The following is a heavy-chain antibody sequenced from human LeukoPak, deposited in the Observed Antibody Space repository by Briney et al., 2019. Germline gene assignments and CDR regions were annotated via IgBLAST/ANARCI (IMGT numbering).Heavy chain of an antibody. V-gene: IGHV5-10-1*01. CDR2: IDPSDSYT. J-gene: IGHJ4*02. CDR3: ARIPRDNYAYPFRFDY. D-gene: IGHD2-2*01. CDR1: GYIFNTYW. Sequence: GESLTISCKASGYIFNTYWIGWVRQMPGKGLEWMARIDPSDSYTNYSPSFKGHVTVSADKSISTAFLQWSSLQASDTATYYCARIPRDNYAYPFRFDYWGQGTLVTVSS.